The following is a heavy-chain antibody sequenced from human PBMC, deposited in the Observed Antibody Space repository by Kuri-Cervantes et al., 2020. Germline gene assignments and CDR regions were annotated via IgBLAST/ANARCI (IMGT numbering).Heavy chain of an antibody. J-gene: IGHJ4*02. Sequence: GESLKISCAASGFTFSSYAMHWVRQAPGKGLEWVAVISYDGSNKYCADSVKGRFTISRDNPKNTLYLQMNSLRAEDTAVYYCARGGRGEDYFDYWGQGTLVTVSS. D-gene: IGHD3-10*01. V-gene: IGHV3-30-3*01. CDR1: GFTFSSYA. CDR2: ISYDGSNK. CDR3: ARGGRGEDYFDY.